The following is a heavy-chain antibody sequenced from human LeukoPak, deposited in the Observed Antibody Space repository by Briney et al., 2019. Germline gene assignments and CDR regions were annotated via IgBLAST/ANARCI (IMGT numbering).Heavy chain of an antibody. CDR1: SGSISPYY. D-gene: IGHD3-9*01. V-gene: IGHV4-4*07. Sequence: PSETLSLTCTVSSGSISPYYWSWIRQPAGKGLECIGRIYNNENTNYNASLKSRVTISVDTSKNQFSLRLSSVTAADTAVYYCARGPRSADWYSIDYWGQGTLVTVSS. CDR2: IYNNENT. CDR3: ARGPRSADWYSIDY. J-gene: IGHJ4*02.